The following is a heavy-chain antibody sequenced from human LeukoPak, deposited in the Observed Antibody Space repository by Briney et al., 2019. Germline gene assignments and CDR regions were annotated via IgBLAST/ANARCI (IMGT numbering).Heavy chain of an antibody. CDR3: ARHDSFIPY. J-gene: IGHJ4*02. CDR2: ISDTGRRT. V-gene: IGHV3-23*01. D-gene: IGHD3-16*02. Sequence: GESLRLSCAASGFTFNDYAMSWVRQAAGKGLEWVAGISDTGRRTYYTDSVKGRFTISRDDSKKTVSLQMNTLRAEDTAIYFCARHDSFIPYWGQGTLVTVSS. CDR1: GFTFNDYA.